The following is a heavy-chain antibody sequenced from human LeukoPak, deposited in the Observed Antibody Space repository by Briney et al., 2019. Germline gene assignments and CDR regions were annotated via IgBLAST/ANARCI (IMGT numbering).Heavy chain of an antibody. V-gene: IGHV4-59*01. Sequence: SETLSLTCTVSGVSISIYYWSWIRQPPGKGLELIGYIYYSGSTNYNPSLKSRVTISVDTSKNQLSLKLSSVTAADTAVYYCARFSVAAAGTGWFDPWGQGTLVTVS. CDR1: GVSISIYY. CDR3: ARFSVAAAGTGWFDP. J-gene: IGHJ5*02. D-gene: IGHD6-13*01. CDR2: IYYSGST.